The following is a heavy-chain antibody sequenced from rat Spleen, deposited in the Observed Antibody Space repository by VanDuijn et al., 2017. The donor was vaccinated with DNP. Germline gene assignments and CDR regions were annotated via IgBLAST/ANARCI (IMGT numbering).Heavy chain of an antibody. D-gene: IGHD1-11*01. Sequence: EVQLVQSGGGLVQPERSLKLSCTASGFTFSDYNMAWVRQAPKKGLEWVATIISDGSRTYYRDSVKGRFTISRDNAENPLYLQMTSLRSEDTATYYCARNYGGYRPWDYWGQGVMVTVSS. CDR1: GFTFSDYN. CDR2: IISDGSRT. V-gene: IGHV5S10*01. J-gene: IGHJ2*01. CDR3: ARNYGGYRPWDY.